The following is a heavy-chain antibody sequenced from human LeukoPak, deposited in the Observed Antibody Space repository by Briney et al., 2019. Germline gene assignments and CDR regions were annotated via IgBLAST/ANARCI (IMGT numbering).Heavy chain of an antibody. CDR2: IYSGGST. Sequence: PGGSLTLSCAASGFTVSSNYMSWVRHAPGKGLEWVSVIYSGGSTDYADYVKGRFTISRDNSKNTLYLQMNSLRAEDAAVYYCARGGGSGYLDAFDIWGQGTMVTVSS. CDR1: GFTVSSNY. D-gene: IGHD3-22*01. CDR3: ARGGGSGYLDAFDI. V-gene: IGHV3-66*01. J-gene: IGHJ3*02.